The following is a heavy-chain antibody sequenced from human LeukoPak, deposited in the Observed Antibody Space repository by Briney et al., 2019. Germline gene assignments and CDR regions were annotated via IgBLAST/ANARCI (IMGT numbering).Heavy chain of an antibody. D-gene: IGHD2/OR15-2a*01. CDR3: ARNRIRYLDY. CDR1: GFTFSSYE. CDR2: ISSSGSTI. J-gene: IGHJ4*02. V-gene: IGHV3-48*03. Sequence: PGGSLRLSCAASGFTFSSYEMNWVRQAPGKGLEWVSYISSSGSTIYYVDSVKGRFTISRDNAKNSLYLQMNSLRAEDTAVYYCARNRIRYLDYWGQGTLVTVSS.